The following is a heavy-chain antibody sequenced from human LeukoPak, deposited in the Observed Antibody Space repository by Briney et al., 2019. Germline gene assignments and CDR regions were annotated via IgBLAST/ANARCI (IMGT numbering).Heavy chain of an antibody. V-gene: IGHV4-34*01. D-gene: IGHD6-19*01. CDR3: ARREAVAGTGAFDI. CDR2: INHSGST. J-gene: IGHJ3*02. Sequence: PSETLSLTCAVYGGSFSGYYWSWIRQPPGKGLEWIGEINHSGSTNYNPSLKSRVTISVDTSKNQFSLKLSSVTAADTAVYYCARREAVAGTGAFDIWGQGTMVTVSS. CDR1: GGSFSGYY.